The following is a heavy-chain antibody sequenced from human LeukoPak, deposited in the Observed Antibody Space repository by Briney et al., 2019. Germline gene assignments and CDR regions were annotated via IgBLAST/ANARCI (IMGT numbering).Heavy chain of an antibody. V-gene: IGHV3-11*01. Sequence: GGSLRLSCAASGFTFSDYYMSWIRQAPGKGLEWVSYINNSGITIYYADSVKGRFTISRDNAKNSLYLQMNSLRPEDTAVYYCARGGSSNWTPFDYWGQGTLVTFSS. CDR3: ARGGSSNWTPFDY. D-gene: IGHD6-13*01. J-gene: IGHJ4*02. CDR1: GFTFSDYY. CDR2: INNSGITI.